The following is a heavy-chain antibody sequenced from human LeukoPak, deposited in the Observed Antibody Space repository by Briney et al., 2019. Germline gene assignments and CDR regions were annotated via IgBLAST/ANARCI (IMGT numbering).Heavy chain of an antibody. Sequence: PGGSLRLSCAASGFTFSSYGMHWVRQAPGKGLEWVAVISYDGNNKYYADSVKGRFTISRDNSKNTLYLQMNSLRAEDTAVYYCARDAGYSGYDQKDNWFDPWGQGTLVTVSS. D-gene: IGHD5-12*01. V-gene: IGHV3-30*03. CDR2: ISYDGNNK. J-gene: IGHJ5*02. CDR3: ARDAGYSGYDQKDNWFDP. CDR1: GFTFSSYG.